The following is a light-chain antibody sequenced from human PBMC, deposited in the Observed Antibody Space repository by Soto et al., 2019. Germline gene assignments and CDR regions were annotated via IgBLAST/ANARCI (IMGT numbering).Light chain of an antibody. CDR1: QSVSTY. CDR3: QQYNSYPT. CDR2: GAS. J-gene: IGKJ1*01. V-gene: IGKV1-5*01. Sequence: DIQMTQSPSTLSASLGDRVTITCRASQSVSTYLACYQHKPGKAPKFLISGASSLQSGVPSRFSGSGSGTEFTLTITSIQPDDFATYYCQQYNSYPTFGQGTKVDIK.